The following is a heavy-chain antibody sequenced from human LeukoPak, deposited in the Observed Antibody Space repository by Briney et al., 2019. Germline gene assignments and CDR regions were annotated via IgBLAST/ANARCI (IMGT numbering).Heavy chain of an antibody. Sequence: SVKVSCKASGGTFSSYAISWVRQAPGQGLEWMGGIIPIFGTANYAQKFQGRVTITTDESTSTAYMELSSLRSEDTAVYYCARDSAARTRASSYYYYMDVWSKGTTVTVSS. CDR2: IIPIFGTA. V-gene: IGHV1-69*05. CDR1: GGTFSSYA. J-gene: IGHJ6*03. D-gene: IGHD6-6*01. CDR3: ARDSAARTRASSYYYYMDV.